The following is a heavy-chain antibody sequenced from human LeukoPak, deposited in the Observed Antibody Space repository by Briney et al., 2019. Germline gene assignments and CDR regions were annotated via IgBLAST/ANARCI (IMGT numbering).Heavy chain of an antibody. V-gene: IGHV3-33*01. CDR1: GFTFSSYG. Sequence: GRSLRLSCAASGFTFSSYGMHWVRQAPGNGLEWVAVIWYDGSNKYYADSVKGRFTISRDNSKNTLYLQMNSLRAEDTAVYYCARDQAIRGPGYGMDVWGKGTTVTVSS. D-gene: IGHD3-10*01. CDR2: IWYDGSNK. CDR3: ARDQAIRGPGYGMDV. J-gene: IGHJ6*04.